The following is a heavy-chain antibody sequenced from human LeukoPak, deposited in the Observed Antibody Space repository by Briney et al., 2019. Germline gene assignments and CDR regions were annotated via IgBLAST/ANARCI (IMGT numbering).Heavy chain of an antibody. D-gene: IGHD3-22*01. CDR2: ISGRGDYT. Sequence: PGGSLRLSCAASGFTFSTYTMSWVRQAPGKGLEWVSLISGRGDYTYYSDSLKGRFTISRDNSKNTLYLQMNSLRAEDTALYYCAKDLTMIPMDVWGKGTTVTVSS. V-gene: IGHV3-23*01. J-gene: IGHJ6*03. CDR3: AKDLTMIPMDV. CDR1: GFTFSTYT.